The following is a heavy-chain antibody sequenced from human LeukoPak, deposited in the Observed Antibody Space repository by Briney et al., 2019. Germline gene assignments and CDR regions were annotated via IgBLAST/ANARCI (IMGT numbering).Heavy chain of an antibody. CDR3: ARRQLWDIYYYGMDV. J-gene: IGHJ6*02. CDR1: GGSFSGYY. D-gene: IGHD5-18*01. Sequence: SETLSLTCTVYGGSFSGYYWSWIRQPPGKGLEWIGEINHSGSTNYNPSLKSRVTISVDTSKNQFSLKLSSVTAADTAVYYCARRQLWDIYYYGMDVWGQGTTVTVSS. CDR2: INHSGST. V-gene: IGHV4-34*01.